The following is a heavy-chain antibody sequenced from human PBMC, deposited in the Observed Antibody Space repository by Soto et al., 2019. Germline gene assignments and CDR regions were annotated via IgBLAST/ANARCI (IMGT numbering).Heavy chain of an antibody. J-gene: IGHJ5*02. CDR1: GFTFSSYG. CDR2: IWYDGSNK. Sequence: GSLRLSCAASGFTFSSYGMHWVRQAPGKVLEWVAVIWYDGSNKYYADSVKGRFTISRDNSKNTLYLQMNSLRAEDTAVYYCARARRYYYDSSGSVGLNWFDPWGQGXLVTVSS. V-gene: IGHV3-33*01. CDR3: ARARRYYYDSSGSVGLNWFDP. D-gene: IGHD3-22*01.